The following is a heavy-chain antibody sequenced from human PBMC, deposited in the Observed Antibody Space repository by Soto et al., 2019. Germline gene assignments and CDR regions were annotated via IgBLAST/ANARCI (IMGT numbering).Heavy chain of an antibody. CDR3: VRATYFSHSSGDTRCLDY. D-gene: IGHD2-15*01. CDR2: IKSKTDGGTT. J-gene: IGHJ4*02. Sequence: PGGSLRLSCAASGFTFSNAWMSWVRQAPGKGLEWVGRIKSKTDGGTTAYAASVKGRFTTSRDESKDSVYLQMNSLKTEDMAVYFCVRATYFSHSSGDTRCLDYWGQGTLVTVSS. CDR1: GFTFSNAW. V-gene: IGHV3-15*01.